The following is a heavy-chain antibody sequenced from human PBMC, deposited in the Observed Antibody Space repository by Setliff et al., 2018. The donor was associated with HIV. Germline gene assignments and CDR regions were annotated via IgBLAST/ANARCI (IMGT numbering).Heavy chain of an antibody. CDR3: ATAGEMATIGYYYYYRGV. J-gene: IGHJ6*03. D-gene: IGHD3-10*01. CDR1: GGTFRRSA. V-gene: IGHV1-69*13. CDR2: IIPMFRTT. Sequence: SVKVSCKASGGTFRRSAVSWVRQAPGRGLEWMGGIIPMFRTTNFAQKFQDRVTITADESTSTVYMELSSLRSEDTAVYYCATAGEMATIGYYYYYRGVWGEGTTVTVS.